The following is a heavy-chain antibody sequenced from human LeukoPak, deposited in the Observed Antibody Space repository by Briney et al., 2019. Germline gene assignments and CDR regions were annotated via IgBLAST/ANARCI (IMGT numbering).Heavy chain of an antibody. J-gene: IGHJ2*01. CDR2: SYYSGST. V-gene: IGHV4-30-4*08. Sequence: SQTLSLTCTVSGGSISSGDYYWSWIRQPPGKGLEWIGYSYYSGSTYYNPSLKSRVTISVDTSKNQFSLKLSSVTAADTAVYYCARGYTGTVAPYWYFDLWGRGTLVTVSS. D-gene: IGHD4-23*01. CDR1: GGSISSGDYY. CDR3: ARGYTGTVAPYWYFDL.